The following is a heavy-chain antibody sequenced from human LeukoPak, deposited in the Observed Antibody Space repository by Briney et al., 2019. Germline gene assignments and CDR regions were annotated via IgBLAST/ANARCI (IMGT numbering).Heavy chain of an antibody. Sequence: GRSLRLSCAASGFTFSSYWMSWVRQAPGKGLEWVANIKQDGSEKYYVDSVKGRFTISRDNAKNSLYLQMNSLRAEDTAVYYCASEFPNYYDSSGYYFWDDAFDIWGQGTMVTVSS. V-gene: IGHV3-7*01. CDR1: GFTFSSYW. J-gene: IGHJ3*02. CDR2: IKQDGSEK. D-gene: IGHD3-22*01. CDR3: ASEFPNYYDSSGYYFWDDAFDI.